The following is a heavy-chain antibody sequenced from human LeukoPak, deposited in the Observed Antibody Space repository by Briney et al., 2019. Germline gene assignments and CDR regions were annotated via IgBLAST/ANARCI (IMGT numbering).Heavy chain of an antibody. J-gene: IGHJ3*02. Sequence: GGSLRLSCAASGFTFSSYSMNWVRQAPGKGLEWVSSISSSSSYIYYADSVKGRFTISRDNAKNSLYLQMNSLRAEDTAVYYCARGYSNYGYAFDIWGQGTMVTVSS. CDR1: GFTFSSYS. CDR3: ARGYSNYGYAFDI. CDR2: ISSSSSYI. D-gene: IGHD4-11*01. V-gene: IGHV3-21*01.